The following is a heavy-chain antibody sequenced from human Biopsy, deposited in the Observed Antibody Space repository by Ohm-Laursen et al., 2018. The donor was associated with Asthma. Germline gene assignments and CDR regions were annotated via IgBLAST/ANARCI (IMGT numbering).Heavy chain of an antibody. CDR1: GFTFSNYG. J-gene: IGHJ4*02. CDR2: ISFDGTNR. V-gene: IGHV3-30*18. CDR3: AKDVFPGWELRRGPDY. D-gene: IGHD1-26*01. Sequence: SLRLSCAALGFTFSNYGMHWVRQAPGKGLDWVAVISFDGTNRNYTDSVKGRFTISRDNSRNTLHLQMNSLRAEDTAVYYCAKDVFPGWELRRGPDYWGQGTLVTVSS.